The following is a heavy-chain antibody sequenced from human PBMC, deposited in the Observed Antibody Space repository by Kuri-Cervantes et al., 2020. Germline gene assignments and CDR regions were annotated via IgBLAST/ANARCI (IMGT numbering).Heavy chain of an antibody. J-gene: IGHJ3*02. CDR3: ARPRGWGELWAFDI. Sequence: GSLRLSCAVYGGSFSGYYWSWIRQPPGKGLEWIGEINHSGSTNYNPSLKSRVTISVDTSKNQFSLKLSSVTAADTAVYYCARPRGWGELWAFDIWGQGTMVTVSS. CDR2: INHSGST. V-gene: IGHV4-34*01. CDR1: GGSFSGYY. D-gene: IGHD1-26*01.